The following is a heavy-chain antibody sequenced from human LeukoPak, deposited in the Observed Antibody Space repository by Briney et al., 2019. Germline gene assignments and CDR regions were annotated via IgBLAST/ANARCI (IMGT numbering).Heavy chain of an antibody. D-gene: IGHD3-16*01. V-gene: IGHV1-46*01. CDR2: INPSGGST. Sequence: ASVTVSCRASGYTYTSYYMHWVRHARAQGLEWMGIINPSGGSTSYAQKFQGRVTMTRDTSTSTVYMELSSLRSEDTAVYYCARDHLMTPHYYYGMDVWGQGTTVTVSS. CDR1: GYTYTSYY. CDR3: ARDHLMTPHYYYGMDV. J-gene: IGHJ6*02.